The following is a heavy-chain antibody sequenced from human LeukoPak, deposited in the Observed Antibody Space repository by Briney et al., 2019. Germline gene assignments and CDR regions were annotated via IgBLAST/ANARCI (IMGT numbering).Heavy chain of an antibody. Sequence: TGGSLRLSCAASGFTFSGYGFQWVRQAPGKGLEWVAVVWYDGNRKDYADYGRGRFTVSRDNSENTVYLQISALRAEDTAVYYCARDTDTTSHYGRFDPWGQGTLVTVSS. V-gene: IGHV3-33*01. J-gene: IGHJ5*02. CDR3: ARDTDTTSHYGRFDP. D-gene: IGHD4-17*01. CDR2: VWYDGNRK. CDR1: GFTFSGYG.